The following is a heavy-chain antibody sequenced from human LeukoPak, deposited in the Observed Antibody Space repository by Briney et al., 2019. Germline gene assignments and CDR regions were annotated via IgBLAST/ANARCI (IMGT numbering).Heavy chain of an antibody. CDR2: ISSSGSTI. V-gene: IGHV3-48*04. D-gene: IGHD3-22*01. Sequence: GGSLRLSCAASGFAFNNYIMNWVRQAPGKGLEWVSYISSSGSTIYYADSVKGRFTISRDNAKNSLYLQMNSLRAEDTAVYYCAREPTYYYDSSGGPNFDYWGQGTLVTVSS. CDR1: GFAFNNYI. J-gene: IGHJ4*02. CDR3: AREPTYYYDSSGGPNFDY.